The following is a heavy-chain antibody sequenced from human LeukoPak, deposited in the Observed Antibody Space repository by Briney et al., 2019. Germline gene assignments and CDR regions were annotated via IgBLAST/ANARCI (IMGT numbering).Heavy chain of an antibody. CDR1: GFTFSSYA. CDR2: ISYDGSNK. D-gene: IGHD3-22*01. Sequence: GGSLRLSFAASGFTFSSYAMHWVRQAPGKGLEWVAVISYDGSNKYYADSVKGRFTISRDNSKNTLYLQMNSLRAEDTAVYYCARGLYDSSGYGDYWGQGTLVAVSS. V-gene: IGHV3-30-3*01. J-gene: IGHJ4*02. CDR3: ARGLYDSSGYGDY.